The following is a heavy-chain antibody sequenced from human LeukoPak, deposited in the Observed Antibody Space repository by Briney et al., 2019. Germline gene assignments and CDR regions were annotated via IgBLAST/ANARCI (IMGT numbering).Heavy chain of an antibody. D-gene: IGHD6-19*01. J-gene: IGHJ4*02. V-gene: IGHV4-39*01. CDR1: GGSISSGSYY. CDR3: ARPAGYSSGWYYFDY. Sequence: PSETLSLTCTVSGGSISSGSYYWGWIRQPPGKGLEWIGSIFYSGSTYYNPSLKSRVTISVDTSKNQFSLKLSSVTAADTAVYYCARPAGYSSGWYYFDYWGQGTLVTVSS. CDR2: IFYSGST.